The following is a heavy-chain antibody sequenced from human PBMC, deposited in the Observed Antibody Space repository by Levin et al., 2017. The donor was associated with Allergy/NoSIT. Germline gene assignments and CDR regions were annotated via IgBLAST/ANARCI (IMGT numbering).Heavy chain of an antibody. J-gene: IGHJ4*02. V-gene: IGHV5-51*01. CDR3: ARLDGSYYERPKVDS. D-gene: IGHD1-26*01. CDR2: IHPGDPDI. Sequence: GGSLRLSCKASGYSFINYWIAWVRQMPGKSLEWMGIIHPGDPDIRYSPSFQGLVTISADKSITTAYLQWSSLKASDIAMYYCARLDGSYYERPKVDSWGQGTLVTVSS. CDR1: GYSFINYW.